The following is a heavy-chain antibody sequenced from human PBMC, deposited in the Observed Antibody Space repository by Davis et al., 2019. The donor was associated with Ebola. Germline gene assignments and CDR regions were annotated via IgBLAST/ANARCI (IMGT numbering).Heavy chain of an antibody. CDR2: IYYSGST. CDR3: ARSGEYCSSTSCSEANWFDP. V-gene: IGHV4-59*08. D-gene: IGHD2-2*01. J-gene: IGHJ5*02. CDR1: GGTISRYY. Sequence: PSETLSLTCTVSGGTISRYYWSWIRQPPGKGLEWIGYIYYSGSTNYNPSLKSRVTISVDTSKNQFSLKLSSVTAADTAVYYCARSGEYCSSTSCSEANWFDPWGKGTLVTVSS.